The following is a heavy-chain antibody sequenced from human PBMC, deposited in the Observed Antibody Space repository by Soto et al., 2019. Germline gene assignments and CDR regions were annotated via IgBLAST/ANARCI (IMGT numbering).Heavy chain of an antibody. D-gene: IGHD1-26*01. Sequence: GPHRVRSGAAGFKSVNLGRRRVRKEKGKGLEWVGRIKPKTDGGTTYYAAPVKGRFTISRDDSKNTLYLQMNSLRTEDTAVYYCNTDPYSGIHFDYRGQGTLVPVSS. V-gene: IGHV3-15*01. J-gene: IGHJ4*02. CDR1: GFKSVNLG. CDR2: IKPKTDGGTT. CDR3: NTDPYSGIHFDY.